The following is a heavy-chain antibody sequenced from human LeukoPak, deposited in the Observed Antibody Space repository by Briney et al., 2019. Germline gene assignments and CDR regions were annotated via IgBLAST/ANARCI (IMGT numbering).Heavy chain of an antibody. CDR2: ISGSGGST. D-gene: IGHD3-10*01. J-gene: IGHJ4*02. CDR3: AKGDVLLWFGELLYPLDY. Sequence: GASLRLSCAASGFTFSSYAMSWVRQAPGKGLEWVSAISGSGGSTYYADSVKGRFTISRDNSKNTLYLQMSSLRAEDTAVYYCAKGDVLLWFGELLYPLDYWGQGTLVTVSS. V-gene: IGHV3-23*01. CDR1: GFTFSSYA.